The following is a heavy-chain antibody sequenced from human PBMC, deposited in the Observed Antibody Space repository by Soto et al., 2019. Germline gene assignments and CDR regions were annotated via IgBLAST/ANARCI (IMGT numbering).Heavy chain of an antibody. D-gene: IGHD2-8*01. CDR3: ARGGLLMVYATPGCFDP. CDR2: IYYSGST. V-gene: IGHV4-59*01. J-gene: IGHJ5*02. Sequence: SETLSLTCTVSGGSISSYYWSWIRQPPGKGLEWIGYIYYSGSTNYNPSLKSRVTISVDTSKNQFSLKLSSVTAADTAVYYCARGGLLMVYATPGCFDPWGQGTPVTVSS. CDR1: GGSISSYY.